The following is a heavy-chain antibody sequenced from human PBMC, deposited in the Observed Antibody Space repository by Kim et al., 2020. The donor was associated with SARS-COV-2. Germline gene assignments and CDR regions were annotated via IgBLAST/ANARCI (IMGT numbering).Heavy chain of an antibody. J-gene: IGHJ1*01. V-gene: IGHV3-72*01. Sequence: GGSLRLSCAASGFTFSNHCMHWVRQAPGKGLEWVGLISNNTNSGTTDYAASVRGRFTISRADSKNSLYLQISSLKIEDTAEYYCGTFRLGWVQVILVNDS. CDR1: GFTFSNHC. CDR3: GTFRLG. CDR2: ISNNTNSGTT.